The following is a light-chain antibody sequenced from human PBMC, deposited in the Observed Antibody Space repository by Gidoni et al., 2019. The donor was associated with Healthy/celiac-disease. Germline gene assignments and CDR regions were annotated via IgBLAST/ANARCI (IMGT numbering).Light chain of an antibody. J-gene: IGLJ3*02. CDR1: SSDVGSYNY. CDR2: DVS. CDR3: SSYTSSSTLDWV. Sequence: QSALTQPASVSGSPGQSITISCTGTSSDVGSYNYVSWYQQHPGKAPKLMIYDVSNRPSGVSNRVSGSKSGNTASLTISGLQAEDEADYYCSSYTSSSTLDWVFGGGTKLTVL. V-gene: IGLV2-14*03.